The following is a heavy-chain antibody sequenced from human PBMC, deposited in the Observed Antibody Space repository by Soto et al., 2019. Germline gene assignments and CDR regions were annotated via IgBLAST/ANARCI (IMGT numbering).Heavy chain of an antibody. Sequence: GGSLRLSCAASGFTFSSYSVNWVRQAPGKGLEWVSYISSSSSTIYYADSVKGRFTISRDNAKNSLYLQMNSLRAEDTAVYYCARDSRIWYSSGWPPFDYWGQGTLVTVSS. D-gene: IGHD6-19*01. J-gene: IGHJ4*02. CDR3: ARDSRIWYSSGWPPFDY. V-gene: IGHV3-48*01. CDR2: ISSSSSTI. CDR1: GFTFSSYS.